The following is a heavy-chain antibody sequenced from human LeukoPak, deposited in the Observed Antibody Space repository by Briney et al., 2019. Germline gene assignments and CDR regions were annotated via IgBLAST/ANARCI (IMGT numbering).Heavy chain of an antibody. J-gene: IGHJ4*02. CDR2: IYYSGST. D-gene: IGHD3-16*01. V-gene: IGHV4-39*07. CDR3: ARAAPEFRGLHRGEYFDY. Sequence: PSETLSLTCTVSGGSISSSSYYWGWIRQPPGKGLEWIGSIYYSGSTYYNPSLKSRVTISVDTSKNQFSLKLSSVTAADTAVYYCARAAPEFRGLHRGEYFDYWGQGTLVTVSS. CDR1: GGSISSSSYY.